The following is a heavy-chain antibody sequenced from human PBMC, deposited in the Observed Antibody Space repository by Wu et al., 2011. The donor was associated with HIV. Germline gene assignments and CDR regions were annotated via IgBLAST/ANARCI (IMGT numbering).Heavy chain of an antibody. Sequence: QVQLQESGPGLVKPSETLSLTCTVSGGSISSYYWSWVRQPPGKGLEWIGYIYYSGSTNYNPSLKSRVTISVDTSKNQFSLKLSSVTAADTAVYYCARALGDYYGTWAEYFQHWARAPWSPSPQ. CDR3: ARALGDYYGTWAEYFQH. V-gene: IGHV4-59*01. CDR2: IYYSGST. D-gene: IGHD3-22*01. J-gene: IGHJ1*01. CDR1: GGSISSYY.